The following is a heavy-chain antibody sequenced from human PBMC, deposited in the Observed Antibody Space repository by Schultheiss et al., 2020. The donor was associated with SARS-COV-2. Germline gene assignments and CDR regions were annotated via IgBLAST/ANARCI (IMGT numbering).Heavy chain of an antibody. J-gene: IGHJ4*02. CDR1: GGSFTSYI. CDR2: IIPVLGTT. CDR3: ARGGGSGWY. D-gene: IGHD6-19*01. Sequence: VSCKASGGSFTSYIFGWVRQAPGQGLEWMGAIIPVLGTTNYAQKFQGRVTITADASTSTAYMELSSLRSEDTAVYYCARGGGSGWYWGQGTLVTVSS. V-gene: IGHV1-69*16.